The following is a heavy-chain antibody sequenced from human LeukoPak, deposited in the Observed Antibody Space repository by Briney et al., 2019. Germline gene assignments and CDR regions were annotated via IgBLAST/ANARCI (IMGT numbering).Heavy chain of an antibody. CDR1: GFTFSSYG. CDR2: ISYDGSHK. J-gene: IGHJ3*02. CDR3: AKAPPSHAFDI. V-gene: IGHV3-30*18. Sequence: PAGSLRLSCAASGFTFSSYGMHWVRQAPGKGLEWVAVISYDGSHKDYPDSVKGRFTISRDNSKNTLYLQMNSLRAEDTAVYHCAKAPPSHAFDIWGQGTMVTVSS.